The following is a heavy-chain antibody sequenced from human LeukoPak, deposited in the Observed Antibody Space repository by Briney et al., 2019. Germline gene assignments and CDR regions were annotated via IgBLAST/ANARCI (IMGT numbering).Heavy chain of an antibody. CDR1: GYTFTGYY. CDR2: INPNSGGT. V-gene: IGHV1-2*04. D-gene: IGHD2-15*01. CDR3: ARDYQVQVRCSGGSCYNAFHI. Sequence: ASVKVSCKASGYTFTGYYMHWVRQAPGQGLEWMGWINPNSGGTNYAQKFQGWVTMTRDTSISTAYMELSRLRSDDTAVYYCARDYQVQVRCSGGSCYNAFHIWGQGTMVTVSS. J-gene: IGHJ3*02.